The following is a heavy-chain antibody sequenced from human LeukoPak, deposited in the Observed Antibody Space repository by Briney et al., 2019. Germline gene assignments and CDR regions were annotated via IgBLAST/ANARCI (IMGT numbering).Heavy chain of an antibody. Sequence: GGSLRLSCAASGFTFSDYYMSWIRQAPGKGLEWVSYISSSSSDTNYADSVKGRFTISRDNAKNSLYLQMNSLRAEDTAVYYCARDDKRYCSSTSCSAEDYWGQGTLVTVSS. V-gene: IGHV3-11*06. D-gene: IGHD2-2*01. CDR1: GFTFSDYY. CDR3: ARDDKRYCSSTSCSAEDY. J-gene: IGHJ4*02. CDR2: ISSSSSDT.